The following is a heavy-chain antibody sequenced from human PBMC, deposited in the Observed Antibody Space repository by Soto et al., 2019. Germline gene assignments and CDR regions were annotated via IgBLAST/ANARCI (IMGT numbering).Heavy chain of an antibody. CDR3: ATRRLSLDTLTGPRDYYGMDV. CDR2: VVGSGIYT. V-gene: IGHV3-23*01. Sequence: GGSLRLSCAASVFPFSSYAMSWVRQAPGKGLEWVSGVVGSGIYTNYADSVKGRFTISRDNSKNTLYLQMNSLRAEDTAIYYCATRRLSLDTLTGPRDYYGMDVWGQGTTVTVSS. D-gene: IGHD3-9*01. CDR1: VFPFSSYA. J-gene: IGHJ6*02.